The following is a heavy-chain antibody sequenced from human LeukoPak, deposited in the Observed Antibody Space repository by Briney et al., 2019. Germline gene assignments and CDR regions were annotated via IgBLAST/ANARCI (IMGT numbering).Heavy chain of an antibody. V-gene: IGHV4-59*04. J-gene: IGHJ4*02. CDR1: GFTVSSNY. CDR3: AGSTGFVVATSI. Sequence: GSLRLSCAASGFTVSSNYMSWVRQAPGKGLEWIGSIYYSGSTYYNPSLKSRVTISVDKSKNQFSLKLSSVTAADTAVYYCAGSTGFVVATSIWGQGTLVTVSS. CDR2: IYYSGST. D-gene: IGHD2-15*01.